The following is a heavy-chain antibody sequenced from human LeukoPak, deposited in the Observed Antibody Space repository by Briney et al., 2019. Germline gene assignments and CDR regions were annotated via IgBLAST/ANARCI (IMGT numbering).Heavy chain of an antibody. Sequence: SETLSLTCTVSGGSISSGSYYWSRIRQPAGKGLEWIGRIYTSGSTNYNPSLKSRVTISVDTSKNQFSLKLSSVTAADTAVYYCARQEYQLLDAFDIWGQGTMVTVSS. J-gene: IGHJ3*02. V-gene: IGHV4-61*02. CDR2: IYTSGST. CDR1: GGSISSGSYY. D-gene: IGHD2-2*01. CDR3: ARQEYQLLDAFDI.